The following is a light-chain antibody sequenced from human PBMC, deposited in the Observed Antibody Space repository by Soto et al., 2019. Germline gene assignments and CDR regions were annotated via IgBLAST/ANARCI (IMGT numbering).Light chain of an antibody. V-gene: IGLV3-1*01. J-gene: IGLJ1*01. CDR3: QAWDYNTAQYV. CDR1: QLGEKY. CDR2: QDT. Sequence: SYELTQPPSVSVSPGQTATITCSGAQLGEKYVCWYQQKPGQSPVLVIYQDTKRPSGIPERCSGSSSGNTATLTISGTQAIDEADYYCQAWDYNTAQYVFGTGTKLTVL.